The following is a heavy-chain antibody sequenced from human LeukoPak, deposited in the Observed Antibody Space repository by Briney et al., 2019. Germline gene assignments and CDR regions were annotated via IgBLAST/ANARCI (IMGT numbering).Heavy chain of an antibody. Sequence: PSETLSLTCAASGVPFSNYYWSWVRQSPSQGLEWIGEINRSGYTNYNPSLKSRVTMSIDPSKKQFSLRLTSVTAADAGVYYCTRAVAGHPDWGQGTLATVSS. CDR3: TRAVAGHPD. J-gene: IGHJ4*02. D-gene: IGHD6-19*01. V-gene: IGHV4-34*01. CDR1: GVPFSNYY. CDR2: INRSGYT.